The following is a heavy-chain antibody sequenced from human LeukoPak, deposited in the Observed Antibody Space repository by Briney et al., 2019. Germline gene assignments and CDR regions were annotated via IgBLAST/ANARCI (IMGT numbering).Heavy chain of an antibody. Sequence: SQTLSLTCTVSGGSISSGGYYWSWIRQHPGKGLEWIGYIYYSGSTYYNPSHKSRVTISVDTSKNQFSLKLSSVTAADTAVYYCARVGYYGSGSYFDYWGQGTLVTVSS. D-gene: IGHD3-10*01. CDR2: IYYSGST. J-gene: IGHJ4*02. CDR3: ARVGYYGSGSYFDY. V-gene: IGHV4-31*03. CDR1: GGSISSGGYY.